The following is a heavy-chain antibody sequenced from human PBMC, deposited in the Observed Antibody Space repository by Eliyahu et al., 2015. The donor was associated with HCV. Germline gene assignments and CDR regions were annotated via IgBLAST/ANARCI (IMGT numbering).Heavy chain of an antibody. Sequence: VXGGSFNNYYWNWXRQSPGKGLEWIGEIIHSGTTNYNPSLKSRVTISVDTSKTQFSLRLSSVTAADTAVYYCARGHGNWNYNRLDYWGQGTLVTVSS. CDR3: ARGHGNWNYNRLDY. J-gene: IGHJ4*02. CDR1: GGSFNNYY. D-gene: IGHD1-7*01. V-gene: IGHV4-34*01. CDR2: IIHSGTT.